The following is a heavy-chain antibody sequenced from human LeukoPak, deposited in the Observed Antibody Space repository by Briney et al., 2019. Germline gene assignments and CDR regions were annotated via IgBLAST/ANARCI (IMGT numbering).Heavy chain of an antibody. J-gene: IGHJ3*02. V-gene: IGHV4-39*01. CDR1: GGSISSSSYY. Sequence: PSEALSLTCTVSGGSISSSSYYWGWIRQPPGKGLEWIGSIYYSGSTYCNPSLKSRVTISVDTSKNQFSLKLSSVTAADTAVYYCARRGIVGATSAGAFDIWGQGTMVTVSS. CDR3: ARRGIVGATSAGAFDI. D-gene: IGHD1-26*01. CDR2: IYYSGST.